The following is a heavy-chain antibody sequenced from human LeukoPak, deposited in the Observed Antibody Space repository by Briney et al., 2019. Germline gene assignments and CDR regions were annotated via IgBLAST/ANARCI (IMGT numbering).Heavy chain of an antibody. V-gene: IGHV4-38-2*02. CDR3: ARETSGFVEMANSAIFDY. CDR1: GGSFSGYY. J-gene: IGHJ4*02. CDR2: IYHSGST. Sequence: SETLSLTCAVSGGSFSGYYWSWIRQPPGKGLEWIGSIYHSGSTYYNPSLKSRVTISVDTSKNQFSLKLSSVTAADTAVYYCARETSGFVEMANSAIFDYWGQGTLVTVSS. D-gene: IGHD5-24*01.